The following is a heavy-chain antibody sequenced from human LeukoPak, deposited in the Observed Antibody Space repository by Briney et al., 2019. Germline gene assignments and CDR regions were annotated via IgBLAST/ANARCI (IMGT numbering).Heavy chain of an antibody. D-gene: IGHD3-22*01. CDR3: AAGVYYYDSSGYPEYFDY. Sequence: SETLSLTCTVSGGSISSYYWSWIRQPPGKGLEWIGYIYYSGSTYYNPSLKSRVTISVDTSKNQFSLKLSSVTAADTAVYYCAAGVYYYDSSGYPEYFDYWGQGTLVTVSS. CDR2: IYYSGST. V-gene: IGHV4-59*06. CDR1: GGSISSYY. J-gene: IGHJ4*02.